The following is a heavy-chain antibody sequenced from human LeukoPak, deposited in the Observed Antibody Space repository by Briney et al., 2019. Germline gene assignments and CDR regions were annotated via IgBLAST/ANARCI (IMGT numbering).Heavy chain of an antibody. D-gene: IGHD1-26*01. V-gene: IGHV1-18*04. CDR2: ISAYNGNT. CDR3: ARVGRTGSYYLDS. Sequence: ASVKVSCKASGYTFTGYYMHWVRQAPGQGLEWMGWISAYNGNTNYARKLQGRVTMTTDTSTTTAYMEVRSLTSDDTAVYYCARVGRTGSYYLDSWGQGTLVTVSS. J-gene: IGHJ4*02. CDR1: GYTFTGYY.